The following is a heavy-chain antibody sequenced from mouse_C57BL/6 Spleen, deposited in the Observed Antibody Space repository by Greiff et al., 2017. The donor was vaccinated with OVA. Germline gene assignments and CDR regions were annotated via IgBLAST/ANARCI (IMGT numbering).Heavy chain of an antibody. D-gene: IGHD2-4*01. V-gene: IGHV7-3*01. Sequence: EVHLVESGGGLVQPGGSLSLSCAASGFTFTDYYMSWVRQPPGKALEWLGFIRNKANGYTTEYSASVKGRFTISRDNSQSILYLQMNALRAEDSATYYCARYKGLPYFDYWGQGTTLTVSS. CDR2: IRNKANGYTT. CDR1: GFTFTDYY. CDR3: ARYKGLPYFDY. J-gene: IGHJ2*01.